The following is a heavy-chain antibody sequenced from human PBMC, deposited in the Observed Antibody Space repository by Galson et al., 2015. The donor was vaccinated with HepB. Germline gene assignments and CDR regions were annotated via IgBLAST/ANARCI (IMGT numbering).Heavy chain of an antibody. CDR3: AKDRGLTGGAMVRGVIGY. CDR1: GFTFSSYA. V-gene: IGHV3-23*01. D-gene: IGHD3-10*01. CDR2: ISGSGGST. J-gene: IGHJ4*02. Sequence: SLRLSCAASGFTFSSYAMSWVRQAPGKGLEWVSAISGSGGSTYYADSVKGRFTISRDNSKNTLYLQMNSLRAEDTAVYYCAKDRGLTGGAMVRGVIGYWGQGTLVTVSS.